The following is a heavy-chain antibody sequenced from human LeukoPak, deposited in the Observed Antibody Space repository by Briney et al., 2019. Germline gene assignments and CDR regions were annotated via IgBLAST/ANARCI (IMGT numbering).Heavy chain of an antibody. Sequence: GESLKISCKGSGYSFSTYWIGWVRQMPGKGLEWMGIIYPGDSDTIYSPSFQGQVTMSADKSSSTAYLQWSSLKASDTAIYYCATGMVRGVTYFDYWGQGTLVTVPS. CDR1: GYSFSTYW. CDR2: IYPGDSDT. CDR3: ATGMVRGVTYFDY. V-gene: IGHV5-51*01. J-gene: IGHJ4*02. D-gene: IGHD3-10*01.